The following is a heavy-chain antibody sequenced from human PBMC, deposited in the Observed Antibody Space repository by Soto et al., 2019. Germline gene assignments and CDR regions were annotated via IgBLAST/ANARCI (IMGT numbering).Heavy chain of an antibody. D-gene: IGHD3-10*01. Sequence: PSSTLSLTCAVSGGTIRGYSWSLIRQPPGKWLEWIGEINHSGSTTYNPSLKSRVTISVDTSKDQYSLELSSVTAADTAVYYCARVRRYYGSGSYFDAFDIWGQGTMVTVSS. J-gene: IGHJ3*02. CDR3: ARVRRYYGSGSYFDAFDI. CDR1: GGTIRGYS. CDR2: INHSGST. V-gene: IGHV4-34*01.